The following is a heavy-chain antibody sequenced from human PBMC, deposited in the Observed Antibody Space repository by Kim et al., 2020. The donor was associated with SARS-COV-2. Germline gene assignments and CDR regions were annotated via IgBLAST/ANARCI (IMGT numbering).Heavy chain of an antibody. CDR1: GETFSGYY. D-gene: IGHD3-9*01. Sequence: SETLSLTCAVYGETFSGYYWTWIRQPPGKGLEWIGEIDHSGNVNYNPSLKSRVTISVDTSKNQFSLKMKSVTAADTAVYYSARAFRDARYSFVSGSAHFQYWGRGTPVHVFS. V-gene: IGHV4-34*01. CDR2: IDHSGNV. CDR3: ARAFRDARYSFVSGSAHFQY. J-gene: IGHJ1*01.